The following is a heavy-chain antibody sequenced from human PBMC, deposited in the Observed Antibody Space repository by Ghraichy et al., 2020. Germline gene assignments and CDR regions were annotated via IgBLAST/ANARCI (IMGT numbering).Heavy chain of an antibody. CDR1: GFTFHEHA. Sequence: GGSLRLSCAGSGFTFHEHAMHWVRQVPGKGLEWVSGILWNSAMIGYADSVTGRFTNTTDNAKNSLYLQMNSLRPDDTALYYCGKDTAAGGGDVWGRGNTVNVT. V-gene: IGHV3-9*01. D-gene: IGHD6-13*01. CDR3: GKDTAAGGGDV. CDR2: ILWNSAMI. J-gene: IGHJ6*02.